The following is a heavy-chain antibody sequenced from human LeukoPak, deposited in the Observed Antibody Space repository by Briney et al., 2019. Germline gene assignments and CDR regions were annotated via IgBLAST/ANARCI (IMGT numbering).Heavy chain of an antibody. D-gene: IGHD3-16*02. CDR1: GYTFTGYY. Sequence: ASVKVSCKASGYTFTGYYMHWVRQATGQGLEWMGWMNPNSGNTGYAQKFQGRVTITRNTSISTAYMELSSLRSEDTAVYYCARGRSDYWGQGTLVTVSS. CDR3: ARGRSDY. J-gene: IGHJ4*02. V-gene: IGHV1-8*03. CDR2: MNPNSGNT.